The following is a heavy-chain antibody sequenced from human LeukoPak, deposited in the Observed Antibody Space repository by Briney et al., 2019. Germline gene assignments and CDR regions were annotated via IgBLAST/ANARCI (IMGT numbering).Heavy chain of an antibody. CDR2: IGGTGVRT. V-gene: IGHV3-23*01. Sequence: GGSLRLSCASSGFTFSSYAMSWVRQAPGKGLEWVSTIGGTGVRTYYADSVKGRFTISRDNSKNTLYLQMNSLRAEDTAVYYCARDAPYSGSYLGAFDIWGQGTMVTVSS. D-gene: IGHD1-26*01. CDR3: ARDAPYSGSYLGAFDI. CDR1: GFTFSSYA. J-gene: IGHJ3*02.